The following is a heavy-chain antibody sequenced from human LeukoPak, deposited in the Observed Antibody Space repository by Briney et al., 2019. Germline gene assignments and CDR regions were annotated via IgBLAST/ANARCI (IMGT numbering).Heavy chain of an antibody. D-gene: IGHD2-8*02. CDR1: GFTFSSYA. V-gene: IGHV3-23*01. CDR3: AKTPPRASSCTGGVCYWDY. Sequence: QAGGSLRLSCAASGFTFSSYAMSWVRQAPGKGLEWVSAISGSGGSTYYADSVKGRFTISRDNSKNTLYLQMNSLRAEDTAVYYCAKTPPRASSCTGGVCYWDYWGQGTLVTVSS. J-gene: IGHJ4*02. CDR2: ISGSGGST.